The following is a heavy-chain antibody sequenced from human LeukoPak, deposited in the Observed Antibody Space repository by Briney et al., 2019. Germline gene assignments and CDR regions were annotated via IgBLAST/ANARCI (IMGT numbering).Heavy chain of an antibody. Sequence: GGSLRLSCAASGFTVSNNYMSWVRQAPGKGLEWVSSISSSSSYIYYADSVKGRFTISRDNAKNSLYLQMNSLRAEDTAVYYCARVPQYYDILTGPLGMDVWGQGTTVTVSS. CDR1: GFTVSNNY. CDR3: ARVPQYYDILTGPLGMDV. D-gene: IGHD3-9*01. V-gene: IGHV3-21*01. J-gene: IGHJ6*02. CDR2: ISSSSSYI.